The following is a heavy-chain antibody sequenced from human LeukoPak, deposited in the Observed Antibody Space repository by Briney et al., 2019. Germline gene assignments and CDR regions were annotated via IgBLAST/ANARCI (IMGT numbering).Heavy chain of an antibody. Sequence: GGTLRLSCAASGFTFSSYGMSWVRQAPGKGLEWVSAISGSGGSTYYADSVKGRFTISRDNSKNTLYLQMNSLRAEDTAVYYCAKDPSFSRGYYDSSGYYGGYFDYWGQGTLVTVSS. V-gene: IGHV3-23*01. CDR1: GFTFSSYG. J-gene: IGHJ4*02. CDR2: ISGSGGST. CDR3: AKDPSFSRGYYDSSGYYGGYFDY. D-gene: IGHD3-22*01.